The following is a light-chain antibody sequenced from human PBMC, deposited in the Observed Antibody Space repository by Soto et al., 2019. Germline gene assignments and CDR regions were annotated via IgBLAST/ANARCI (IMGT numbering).Light chain of an antibody. CDR3: CSFTSRGTYV. J-gene: IGLJ1*01. Sequence: QSVLTQPASVSASPGQSITISCTGTSSDIGDNDFVSWHHQRPGEAPKLLIYTVNSRPSGVSHRFYGSKSGNTASLTISGLQAEDEADYYCCSFTSRGTYVFGTGTKLTVL. V-gene: IGLV2-14*01. CDR1: SSDIGDNDF. CDR2: TVN.